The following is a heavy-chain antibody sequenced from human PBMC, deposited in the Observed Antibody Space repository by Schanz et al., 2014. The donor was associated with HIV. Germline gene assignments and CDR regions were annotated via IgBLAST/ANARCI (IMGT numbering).Heavy chain of an antibody. CDR2: IKQDGSEK. CDR1: GFTFSRYW. V-gene: IGHV3-7*03. J-gene: IGHJ6*02. CDR3: AKSRGDSWPYGMDV. D-gene: IGHD4-17*01. Sequence: VRLVASGGGLVQPGGSLRLSCAASGFTFSRYWMSWVRQAPGKGLEWVANIKQDGSEKYYVDSVKGRFTISRDNSENTLYLQMNSLRAEDTAVYYCAKSRGDSWPYGMDVWGQGTTVTVSS.